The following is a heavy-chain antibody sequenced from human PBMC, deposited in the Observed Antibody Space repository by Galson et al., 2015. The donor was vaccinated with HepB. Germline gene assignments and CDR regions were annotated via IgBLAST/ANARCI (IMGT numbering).Heavy chain of an antibody. D-gene: IGHD2-2*01. V-gene: IGHV1-46*01. J-gene: IGHJ5*02. CDR2: INPSGGST. CDR1: GYTFTSYY. CDR3: ARDLYCSSTSCDNWLDP. Sequence: SVKVSCKASGYTFTSYYMHWVRQAPGQGLEWMGIINPSGGSTSYAQKFQGRVTMTRDTSTSTVYMELSSLRSEDTAVYYCARDLYCSSTSCDNWLDPWGQGTLVTVSS.